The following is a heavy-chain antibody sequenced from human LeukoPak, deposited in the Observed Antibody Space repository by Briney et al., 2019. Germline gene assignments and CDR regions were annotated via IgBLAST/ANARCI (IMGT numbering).Heavy chain of an antibody. Sequence: GGSLRLSCAASGFTFSSYGMHWVRQAPGKGLEWLAVMSYDETSQYYADSVKGRFTISRDKAKSTVYLQMNSLRLDDTAIYYCVRDRDYYGSGRGIFDSWGQGTLVTVSS. D-gene: IGHD3-10*01. CDR2: MSYDETSQ. V-gene: IGHV3-30*19. CDR3: VRDRDYYGSGRGIFDS. CDR1: GFTFSSYG. J-gene: IGHJ4*02.